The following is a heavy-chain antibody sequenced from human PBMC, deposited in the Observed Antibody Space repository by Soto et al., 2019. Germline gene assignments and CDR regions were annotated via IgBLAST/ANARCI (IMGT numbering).Heavy chain of an antibody. CDR1: GFTFSSYA. D-gene: IGHD5-18*01. J-gene: IGHJ6*02. Sequence: QVQLVESGGGVVQPGRSLRLSCAASGFTFSSYAMHWVRQAPGKGLEWVAVISYDGSNKYYADSVKGRFTISRDNSKNTLYLQMNSLRAEDTAVYYCAREGSWIQLWLKWNYYYGMDVWGQGTTVTVSS. CDR2: ISYDGSNK. V-gene: IGHV3-30-3*01. CDR3: AREGSWIQLWLKWNYYYGMDV.